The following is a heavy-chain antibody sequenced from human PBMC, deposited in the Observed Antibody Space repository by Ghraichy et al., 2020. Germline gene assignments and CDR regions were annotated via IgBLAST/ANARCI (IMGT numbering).Heavy chain of an antibody. CDR2: IYHSGST. D-gene: IGHD3-10*01. Sequence: SQTLSLTCAVSGGSISSGGYSWSWIRQPPGKGLEWIGYIYHSGSTYYNPSLKSRVTISVDRSKNQFSLKLSSVTAADTAVYYCAREGFLFYFDYWGQGTLVTVSS. CDR3: AREGFLFYFDY. J-gene: IGHJ4*02. CDR1: GGSISSGGYS. V-gene: IGHV4-30-2*01.